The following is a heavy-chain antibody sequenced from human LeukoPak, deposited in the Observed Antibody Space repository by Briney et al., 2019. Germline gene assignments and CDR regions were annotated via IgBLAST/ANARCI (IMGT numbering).Heavy chain of an antibody. D-gene: IGHD5-12*01. CDR1: GFTLSTYW. J-gene: IGHJ4*02. V-gene: IGHV3-7*03. Sequence: GGTLRLSCAASGFTLSTYWMSWVRQVPGKGLGWVANIKKDGSETNYVDSVKGRFTISRDNAKNSLYLQMNSLRAEDTAMYYCAKGRYSGTTYYFDYWGQGTLVTVSS. CDR2: IKKDGSET. CDR3: AKGRYSGTTYYFDY.